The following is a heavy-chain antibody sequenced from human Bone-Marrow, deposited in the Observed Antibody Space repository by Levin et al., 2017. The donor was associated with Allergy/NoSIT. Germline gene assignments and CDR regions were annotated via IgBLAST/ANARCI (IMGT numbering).Heavy chain of an antibody. Sequence: GGSLRLSCAASGFTVSNNYMSWVRQAPGKGLEWVSLIYSRGGTNYADSVKGRFTISRDSSKNTLYLQMNSLRAEDTAVYYCTGSPSGVRSWGQGTLVTVSS. CDR2: IYSRGGT. CDR1: GFTVSNNY. D-gene: IGHD1-26*01. J-gene: IGHJ4*02. CDR3: TGSPSGVRS. V-gene: IGHV3-53*01.